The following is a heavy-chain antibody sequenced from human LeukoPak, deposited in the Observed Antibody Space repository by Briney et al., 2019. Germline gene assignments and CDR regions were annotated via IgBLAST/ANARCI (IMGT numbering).Heavy chain of an antibody. Sequence: GGSLRLSCSASGFTFRWYAMHWVGQAPGKGLEYVSTISSNGGSTYSADSVKGRFTISRDNSKNTLYLQMSSLRAEDTAVYYCVKGSSGWYEVYFDDWGQGTPVTVSS. CDR1: GFTFRWYA. V-gene: IGHV3-64D*09. D-gene: IGHD6-19*01. CDR2: ISSNGGST. J-gene: IGHJ4*02. CDR3: VKGSSGWYEVYFDD.